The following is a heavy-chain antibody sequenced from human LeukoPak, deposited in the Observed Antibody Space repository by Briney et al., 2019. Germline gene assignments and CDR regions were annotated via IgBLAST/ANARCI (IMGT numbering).Heavy chain of an antibody. Sequence: SETLSLTCTVSGGSMSSGGYYWTWIRQHPGKGLEWIGYIYDSGSTCYNPSLTSRVNIPVDTSKNQFCLELRSVTAADTAVYYCTRSRYCSSTSCYGMDVWGQGTTVTVSS. V-gene: IGHV4-31*03. CDR1: GGSMSSGGYY. J-gene: IGHJ6*02. CDR2: IYDSGST. D-gene: IGHD2-2*01. CDR3: TRSRYCSSTSCYGMDV.